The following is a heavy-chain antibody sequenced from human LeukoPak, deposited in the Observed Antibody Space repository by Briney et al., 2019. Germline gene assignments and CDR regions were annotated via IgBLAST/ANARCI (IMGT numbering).Heavy chain of an antibody. V-gene: IGHV4-34*01. CDR2: INHSGST. J-gene: IGHJ1*01. CDR3: ARGSRDYIWGSYRYTLAEYFQH. Sequence: SETLSLTCAVYGGSFSGYYWGWIRQPPGKGLEWIGEINHSGSTNYNPSLKSRVTISVDTSKNQFSLKLSSVTAADTAVYYCARGSRDYIWGSYRYTLAEYFQHWGQGTLVTVSS. D-gene: IGHD3-16*02. CDR1: GGSFSGYY.